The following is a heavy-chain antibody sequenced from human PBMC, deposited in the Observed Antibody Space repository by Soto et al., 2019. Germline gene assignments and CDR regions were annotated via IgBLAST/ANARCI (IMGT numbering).Heavy chain of an antibody. J-gene: IGHJ4*02. Sequence: QVQLQESGPGLVKPSGTLSLTCAVSGGSISSSNWWSWVRQPPGKGLEWIGEIYHSGSTNYNPSLKRRVTXXVXKXXNQFSLKLSSVTAADTAVYYCAYNRYDFWSGAFDYWGQGTLVTVSS. CDR2: IYHSGST. CDR3: AYNRYDFWSGAFDY. D-gene: IGHD3-3*01. CDR1: GGSISSSNW. V-gene: IGHV4-4*02.